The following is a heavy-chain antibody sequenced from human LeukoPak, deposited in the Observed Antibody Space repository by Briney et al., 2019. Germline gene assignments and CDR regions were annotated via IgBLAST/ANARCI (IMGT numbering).Heavy chain of an antibody. CDR3: AKDHQVPAAMFGWFDP. D-gene: IGHD2-2*01. CDR1: GFTFSSYA. Sequence: GGSLRLSCAASGFTFSSYAMSWVRQAPGKGLEWVSAISGSDGSTYYADSVKGRFTISRDNSKNTLYLQMNSLRAEDTAVYYCAKDHQVPAAMFGWFDPWGQGTLVTVSS. CDR2: ISGSDGST. J-gene: IGHJ5*02. V-gene: IGHV3-23*01.